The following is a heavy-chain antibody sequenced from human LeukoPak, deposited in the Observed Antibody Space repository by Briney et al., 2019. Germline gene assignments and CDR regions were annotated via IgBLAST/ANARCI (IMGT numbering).Heavy chain of an antibody. V-gene: IGHV6-1*01. CDR3: ARTGDGILDY. CDR1: GDSVSSNSAA. J-gene: IGHJ4*02. CDR2: TYYRSKWNN. Sequence: SQSLSLTCAISGDSVSSNSAAWNWTRQSPSRGLEWLRRTYYRSKWNNDYAESARSRISINPDTSKNQFSLQVNSMTPEDTAVYYCARTGDGILDYWGQGTLVTVSS. D-gene: IGHD1-1*01.